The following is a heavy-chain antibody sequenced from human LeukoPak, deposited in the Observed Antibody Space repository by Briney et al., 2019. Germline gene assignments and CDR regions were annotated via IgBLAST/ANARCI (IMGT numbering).Heavy chain of an antibody. J-gene: IGHJ4*02. CDR1: GFTVSSNY. CDR3: ARGRGKGYCCSTGCSTGGVFYY. Sequence: PGGSLRLSCAASGFTVSSNYMSWVRQAPGKGLEWVSVIYSGGSTYYAASVKGRFTISRDDSKNTLYLQMNSLRAEDTAVYYCARGRGKGYCCSTGCSTGGVFYYWGQGTLVTVSS. V-gene: IGHV3-53*01. D-gene: IGHD2-2*02. CDR2: IYSGGST.